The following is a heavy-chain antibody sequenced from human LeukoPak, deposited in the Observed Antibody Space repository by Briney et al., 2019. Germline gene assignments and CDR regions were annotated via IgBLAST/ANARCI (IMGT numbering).Heavy chain of an antibody. D-gene: IGHD1-7*01. J-gene: IGHJ5*02. CDR1: GGSISSYY. Sequence: SETLSLTCTVSGGSISSYYWSWIRQPPGKGLEWIGYIYYSGSTNYNPSLKSRVTISVDTSKNQFSLKLSSVTAADMAVYYCARATGTSNWFDPWGQGTLVTVSS. V-gene: IGHV4-59*01. CDR2: IYYSGST. CDR3: ARATGTSNWFDP.